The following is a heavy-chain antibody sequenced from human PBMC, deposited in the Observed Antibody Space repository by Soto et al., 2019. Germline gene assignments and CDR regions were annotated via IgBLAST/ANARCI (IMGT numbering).Heavy chain of an antibody. V-gene: IGHV1-2*02. CDR3: ARDHIAAADTYALDI. D-gene: IGHD6-25*01. Sequence: ASVKVSCKASGYTFTGYYMHWVRQAPGQGLEWMGWINPNSGGTNYAQKFQGRATMTSDTSTSTVYMELRSLTSEDTAVYYCARDHIAAADTYALDIWGQGTMVTVSS. CDR1: GYTFTGYY. CDR2: INPNSGGT. J-gene: IGHJ3*02.